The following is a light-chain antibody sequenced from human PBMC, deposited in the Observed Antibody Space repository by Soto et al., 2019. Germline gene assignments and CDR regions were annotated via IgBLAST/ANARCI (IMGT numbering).Light chain of an antibody. CDR3: QQYNNWPQT. V-gene: IGKV3D-15*01. J-gene: IGKJ1*01. Sequence: EIVMTQSPATLSLSPGERATLSCRASQSVGKYLVWYQQKPGQAPRLLIYDASNRATGIPARFSGSGSGTEFTLTISSLQSEDFAVYYCQQYNNWPQTFGQGTKVDIK. CDR1: QSVGKY. CDR2: DAS.